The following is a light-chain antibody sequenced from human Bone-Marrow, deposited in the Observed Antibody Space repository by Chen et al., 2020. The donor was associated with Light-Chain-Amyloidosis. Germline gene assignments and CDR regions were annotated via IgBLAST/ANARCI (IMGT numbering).Light chain of an antibody. J-gene: IGLJ1*01. Sequence: QSALTQPASVSGSPGQSITISCTGTSGDVGTYNYVSWYQQHPGNAPKVMIYAVSNRPSGVSNRFSASKSGNTASLTISGLQAEDEADYYCSSFPSSSSYVFGPGTKVTVL. V-gene: IGLV2-14*01. CDR3: SSFPSSSSYV. CDR1: SGDVGTYNY. CDR2: AVS.